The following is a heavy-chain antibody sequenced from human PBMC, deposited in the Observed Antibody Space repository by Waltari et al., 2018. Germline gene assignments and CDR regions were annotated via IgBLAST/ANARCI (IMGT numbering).Heavy chain of an antibody. CDR2: IKQDGSEK. Sequence: LQLQESGPGLVKPSETLSLTCTVSGGSISSSSYYWGWIRQPPGKGLEWVANIKQDGSEKYYGDSVKGRFTIARDNAKNSLYLQMNSLRAEDTAVYYCARDPRVHTHYFDYWGQGTLVTVSS. CDR1: GGSISSSSYY. J-gene: IGHJ4*02. D-gene: IGHD1-1*01. CDR3: ARDPRVHTHYFDY. V-gene: IGHV3-7*01.